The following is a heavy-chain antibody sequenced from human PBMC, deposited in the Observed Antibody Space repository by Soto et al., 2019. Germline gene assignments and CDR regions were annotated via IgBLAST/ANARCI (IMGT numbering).Heavy chain of an antibody. CDR3: ARQRYSSGWNYFQH. CDR2: INPNSGGT. CDR1: GYTFTGYY. D-gene: IGHD6-19*01. Sequence: ASVKVSCKASGYTFTGYYMHWVRQAPGQGLEWLGWINPNSGGTNYAQKFQGWVTMTRDTSISTAYIELSRLTSDDTAIYYCARQRYSSGWNYFQHWGQGPLVTVSS. J-gene: IGHJ1*01. V-gene: IGHV1-2*04.